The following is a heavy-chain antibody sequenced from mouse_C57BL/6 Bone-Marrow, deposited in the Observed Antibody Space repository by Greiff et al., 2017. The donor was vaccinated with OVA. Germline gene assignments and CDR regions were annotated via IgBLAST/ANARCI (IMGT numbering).Heavy chain of an antibody. J-gene: IGHJ4*01. CDR1: GFSLTSYG. CDR3: ARIRQLREGAMDY. CDR2: IWSGGST. D-gene: IGHD3-2*02. Sequence: VQLQQSGPGLVQPSQSLSITCTVSGFSLTSYGVHWVRQSPGQGLEWLGVIWSGGSTDYNAAFISRLSISKDNSKSQVFFKMNSLRADDTAIYYCARIRQLREGAMDYWGQGTSVTVSS. V-gene: IGHV2-2*01.